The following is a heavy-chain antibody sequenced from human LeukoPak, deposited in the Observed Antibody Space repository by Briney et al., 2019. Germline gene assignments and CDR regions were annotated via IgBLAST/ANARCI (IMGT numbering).Heavy chain of an antibody. Sequence: GGSLRLSCAASGFTFSSYTIHWVRQPPGKGLEWVAVISFDGSNKYYADSVKGRFTISRDNSKNTLYLQMNSLRAEDTALYYCARDKSSGYYYFDYWGQGTLVTVSS. CDR2: ISFDGSNK. V-gene: IGHV3-30-3*01. CDR3: ARDKSSGYYYFDY. J-gene: IGHJ4*02. CDR1: GFTFSSYT. D-gene: IGHD3-22*01.